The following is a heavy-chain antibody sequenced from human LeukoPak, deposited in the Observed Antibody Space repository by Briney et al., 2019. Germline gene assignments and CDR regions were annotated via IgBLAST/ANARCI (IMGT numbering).Heavy chain of an antibody. J-gene: IGHJ4*02. V-gene: IGHV4-59*01. Sequence: SETLSLTCTVSGGSISNYYWSWIRQPPGKGLEWIGYIYYSGSTDYNPSLKSRVTITVDTSKNQFILKLNSVTAADTAVYYCARDRELGYWGQGTLVTVSS. D-gene: IGHD1-26*01. CDR3: ARDRELGY. CDR1: GGSISNYY. CDR2: IYYSGST.